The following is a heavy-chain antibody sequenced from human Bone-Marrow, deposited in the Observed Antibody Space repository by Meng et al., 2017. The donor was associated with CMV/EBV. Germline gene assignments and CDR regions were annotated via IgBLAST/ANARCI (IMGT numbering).Heavy chain of an antibody. D-gene: IGHD1-26*01. V-gene: IGHV3-66*01. CDR2: IYSGSST. CDR3: ARDKWELYFDY. Sequence: GESLKISRAASGFTVSSNYMSWVRQDPGKGREWVSVIYSGSSTYYADSVKGRFSISRDNAKNTLYLEMNSLRAEDSAVYYCARDKWELYFDYWGQGALVTVYS. CDR1: GFTVSSNY. J-gene: IGHJ4*02.